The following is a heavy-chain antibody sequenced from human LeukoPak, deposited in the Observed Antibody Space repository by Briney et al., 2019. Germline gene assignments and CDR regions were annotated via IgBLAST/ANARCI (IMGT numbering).Heavy chain of an antibody. CDR2: IHYSGSA. D-gene: IGHD3-3*01. CDR1: GGPIRTYQ. V-gene: IGHV4-59*01. Sequence: SETLSLTCTVSGGPIRTYQWSWIRQPPGKGLEWIGNIHYSGSANYNPSLKSRVIISVDTSKNQFSLKLNSVTAADTAVYYCARGRIWSGFPYYMDVWGKGTTVTVSS. CDR3: ARGRIWSGFPYYMDV. J-gene: IGHJ6*03.